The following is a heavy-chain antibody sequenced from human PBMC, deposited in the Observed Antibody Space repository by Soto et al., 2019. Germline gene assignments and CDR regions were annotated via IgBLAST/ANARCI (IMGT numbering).Heavy chain of an antibody. Sequence: SETLSLTCAVSGGSISSSNWWSWVRQPPGKGLEWIGEIYHSGSTNYNPSLKSRVTIPVDKSKNQFSLKLSSVTAADTAVYYCARYLYYDILTGYYGMDIWGQGTTVTVSS. CDR1: GGSISSSNW. CDR2: IYHSGST. CDR3: ARYLYYDILTGYYGMDI. V-gene: IGHV4-4*02. D-gene: IGHD3-9*01. J-gene: IGHJ6*02.